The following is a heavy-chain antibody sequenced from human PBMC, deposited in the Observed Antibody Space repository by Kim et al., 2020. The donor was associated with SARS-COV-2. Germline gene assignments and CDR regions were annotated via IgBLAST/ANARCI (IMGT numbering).Heavy chain of an antibody. V-gene: IGHV1-2*02. Sequence: ASVKVSCKASGYTFTGHYLHWMRLAPGQGPEWLGGINPNGGGTLYAQKFQGRVTVTRDTSISTAYMELHRLTSDDTAVYYCARDKDGGNAHDFWGQGTLVTVSS. CDR2: INPNGGGT. D-gene: IGHD2-15*01. J-gene: IGHJ4*02. CDR1: GYTFTGHY. CDR3: ARDKDGGNAHDF.